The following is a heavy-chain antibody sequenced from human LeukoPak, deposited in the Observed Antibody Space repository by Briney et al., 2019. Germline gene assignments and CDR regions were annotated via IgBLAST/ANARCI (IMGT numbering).Heavy chain of an antibody. J-gene: IGHJ4*02. CDR1: GGSFSGYY. Sequence: SETLSLTCAVYGGSFSGYYWSWIRQPPGKGLEWIGEINHSGSTNYNPSLKSRVTISVDTSKNQFSLKLSSVTAADTAVYYCARVRYFDWPHDYWGQGTLVTVSS. D-gene: IGHD3-9*01. V-gene: IGHV4-34*01. CDR2: INHSGST. CDR3: ARVRYFDWPHDY.